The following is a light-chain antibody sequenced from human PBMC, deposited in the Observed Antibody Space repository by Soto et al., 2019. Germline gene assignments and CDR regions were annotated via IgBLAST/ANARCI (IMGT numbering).Light chain of an antibody. CDR1: QSVSSY. CDR2: DAS. J-gene: IGKJ5*01. Sequence: EILLTQSPATLSLSPGERATLSWRASQSVSSYLAWYQQKPGQAPRLLIYDASTRATGIPDRFSGGGSGTEFTLTISSLKPEDFVVYYCQQYNSWPTITFGQGTRLEI. V-gene: IGKV3-15*01. CDR3: QQYNSWPTIT.